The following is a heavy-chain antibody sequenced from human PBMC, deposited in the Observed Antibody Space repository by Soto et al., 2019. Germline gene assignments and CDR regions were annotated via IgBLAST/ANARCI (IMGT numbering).Heavy chain of an antibody. CDR2: IYYSGST. V-gene: IGHV4-30-4*01. CDR1: GGSISSGDYY. D-gene: IGHD2-8*01. Sequence: SETLSLTCTVSGGSISSGDYYWSWIRQPPGKGLEWIGYIYYSGSTYYHPSLKSRITIPVDTSKNQFSLKLSSVTAADTAVYYCARVNSSRRTEKWYNWFDPWGQGTLVTVSS. CDR3: ARVNSSRRTEKWYNWFDP. J-gene: IGHJ5*02.